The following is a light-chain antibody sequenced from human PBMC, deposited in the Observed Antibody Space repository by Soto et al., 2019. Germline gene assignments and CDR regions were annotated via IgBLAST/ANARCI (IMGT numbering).Light chain of an antibody. CDR1: RSVSSY. CDR3: QQRSNWPIT. V-gene: IGKV3-11*01. CDR2: DAS. Sequence: EIVLTQSPATLSSAPGESAXXSFRATRSVSSYLAWYQQKPGQAPRXXIYDASSRPTDIPARFSGSGAGTDFTLTISSLEPEDFALYYCQQRSNWPITFGQGTRLEIK. J-gene: IGKJ5*01.